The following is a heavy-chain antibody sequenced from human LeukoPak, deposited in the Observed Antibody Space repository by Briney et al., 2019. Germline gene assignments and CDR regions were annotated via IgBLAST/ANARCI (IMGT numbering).Heavy chain of an antibody. V-gene: IGHV1-69*13. CDR3: ARGPDGDPLRGGMDV. CDR2: IIPIFGTA. J-gene: IGHJ6*02. D-gene: IGHD4-17*01. Sequence: SVKVSRKASGGTFSSYAISWVRQAPGQGLEWMGGIIPIFGTANYAQKFQGRVTITADESTSTAYMELSSLRSEDTAVYYCARGPDGDPLRGGMDVWGQGTTVTVSS. CDR1: GGTFSSYA.